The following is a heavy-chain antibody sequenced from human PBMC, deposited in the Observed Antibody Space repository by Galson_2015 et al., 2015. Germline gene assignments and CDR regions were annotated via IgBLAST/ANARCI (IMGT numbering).Heavy chain of an antibody. V-gene: IGHV3-48*03. Sequence: LRLSCAASGFTFSSYAINWVRQAPGKGLEWLSYISSGGSTIYYADSVKGRFTISRDNAKNSLYPQLNSLRAEDTAVYYCAREIEWTANYGTYIRFDPWGQGTLVTVSS. CDR2: ISSGGSTI. CDR1: GFTFSSYA. D-gene: IGHD3/OR15-3a*01. J-gene: IGHJ5*02. CDR3: AREIEWTANYGTYIRFDP.